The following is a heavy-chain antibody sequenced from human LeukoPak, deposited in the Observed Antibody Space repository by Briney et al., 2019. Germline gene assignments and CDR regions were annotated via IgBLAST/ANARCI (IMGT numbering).Heavy chain of an antibody. Sequence: SETLSLTCAVSGDSISISTWWTWVRQFPGRGLEWIGEIYHSGSTNYNPSLKSRVTMSLDKSKNHFSLKLTSVTAADTAVYYCARSQARLSWFDPWGQGILVTVSS. V-gene: IGHV4-4*02. CDR2: IYHSGST. D-gene: IGHD6-19*01. CDR1: GDSISISTW. J-gene: IGHJ5*02. CDR3: ARSQARLSWFDP.